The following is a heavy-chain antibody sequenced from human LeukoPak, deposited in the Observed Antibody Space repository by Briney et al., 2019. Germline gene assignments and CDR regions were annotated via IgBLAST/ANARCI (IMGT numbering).Heavy chain of an antibody. J-gene: IGHJ4*02. CDR2: INWNGGST. Sequence: GGPWGLSLAALGFTLEDNALTWSPKAPGKGLEWVSGINWNGGSTGYADSVKGRFTISRDNAKNSLYLQMNSLRAEDTALYYCARDSRWLQKDYWGQGTLVTVSS. V-gene: IGHV3-20*03. CDR1: GFTLEDNA. CDR3: ARDSRWLQKDY. D-gene: IGHD5-24*01.